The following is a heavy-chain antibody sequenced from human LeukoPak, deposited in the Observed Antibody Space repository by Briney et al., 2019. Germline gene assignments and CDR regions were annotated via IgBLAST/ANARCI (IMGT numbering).Heavy chain of an antibody. CDR3: ARDWMSRAAAGYYYYGMDV. J-gene: IGHJ6*02. CDR1: GYTFTGYY. CDR2: INPNSGGT. D-gene: IGHD6-13*01. Sequence: ASVKVSCKASGYTFTGYYMHWVRQAPGQGLEWMGWINPNSGGTNYAQKFQGRVTMTRDTSIGTAYMELSRLRSDDTAVYYCARDWMSRAAAGYYYYGMDVWGQGTTVTVSS. V-gene: IGHV1-2*02.